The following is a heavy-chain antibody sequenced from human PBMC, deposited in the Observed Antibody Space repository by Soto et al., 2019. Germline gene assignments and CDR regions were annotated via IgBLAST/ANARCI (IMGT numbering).Heavy chain of an antibody. CDR1: SGSISSSNW. Sequence: PSETLSLTCAVSSGSISSSNWWSWVRQPPGKGLEWIGEIYHSGSTNYNPSLKSRVTISVDKSKNQFSLKLSSVTAADTAVYYCAREILDGSGSYGAFDIWGQGTMVTVSS. CDR3: AREILDGSGSYGAFDI. J-gene: IGHJ3*02. D-gene: IGHD3-10*01. V-gene: IGHV4-4*02. CDR2: IYHSGST.